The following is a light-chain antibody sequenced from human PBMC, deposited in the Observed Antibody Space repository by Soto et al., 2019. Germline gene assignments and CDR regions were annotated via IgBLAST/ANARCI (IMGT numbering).Light chain of an antibody. CDR3: QHRYSWPPA. CDR2: DAS. V-gene: IGKV3-11*01. CDR1: QSVSNY. J-gene: IGKJ5*01. Sequence: EIVLTQSPANLSLSPGERATLSCRASQSVSNYLAWYQQRPGQAPRLLIYDASSWATGIPARFSGSGSGTDFTLTINSLEPEDFAVYFCQHRYSWPPAFGQGTRLEIK.